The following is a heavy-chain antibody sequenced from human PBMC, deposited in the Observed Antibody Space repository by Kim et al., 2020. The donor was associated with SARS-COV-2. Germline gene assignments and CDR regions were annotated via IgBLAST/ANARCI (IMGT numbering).Heavy chain of an antibody. D-gene: IGHD6-19*01. CDR2: INSDGSTI. Sequence: GGSLRLSCAASGFTFSSNWMHWVRQAPGKGLVWVSRINSDGSTISYADSVKGRFTISRDNAKNTLYLQMNSLRAEDTAVYYCSRRAYSSGWWYFDYWGQGTLVTVSS. J-gene: IGHJ4*02. CDR1: GFTFSSNW. CDR3: SRRAYSSGWWYFDY. V-gene: IGHV3-74*01.